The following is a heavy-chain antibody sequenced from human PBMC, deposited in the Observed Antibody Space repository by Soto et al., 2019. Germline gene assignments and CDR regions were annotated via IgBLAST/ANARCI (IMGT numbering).Heavy chain of an antibody. D-gene: IGHD2-2*01. CDR2: IYYSGST. V-gene: IGHV4-31*03. CDR3: ARAGIVVPAAIPYYYYYGMDV. J-gene: IGHJ6*02. CDR1: GGSISSGGYY. Sequence: QVQLQESGPGLVKPSQTLSLTCTVSGGSISSGGYYWSWIRQHPGKGLEWIGYIYYSGSTYYNPSLKSRVTISVDTSKNQLSLKLSSVTAADTAVYYCARAGIVVPAAIPYYYYYGMDVWGQGTTVTVSS.